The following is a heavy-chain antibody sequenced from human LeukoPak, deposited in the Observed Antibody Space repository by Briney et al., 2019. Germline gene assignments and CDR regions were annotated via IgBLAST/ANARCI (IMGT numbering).Heavy chain of an antibody. CDR3: AREVKPPGIAVPGTGNY. V-gene: IGHV3-23*01. CDR1: GFTFSSYA. J-gene: IGHJ4*02. Sequence: SGGSLRLSCAGSGFTFSSYAMSWVRQAPGKGLEWVSAISGSGGTTYYADSVKGRFTISRDNSKNTLYLQMNSLRAEDTAVYYCAREVKPPGIAVPGTGNYWGQGTLVTVSS. CDR2: ISGSGGTT. D-gene: IGHD6-19*01.